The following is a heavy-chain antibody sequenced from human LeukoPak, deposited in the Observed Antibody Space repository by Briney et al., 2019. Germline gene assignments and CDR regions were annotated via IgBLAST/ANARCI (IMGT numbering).Heavy chain of an antibody. CDR1: GYSFTGYY. D-gene: IGHD6-19*01. V-gene: IGHV1-69*06. CDR2: IIPIFGTA. J-gene: IGHJ5*02. CDR3: ARHGGRQWLVREECWFDP. Sequence: SVKVSCKASGYSFTGYYMHWVRQAPGQGLEWMGGIIPIFGTANYAQKFQGRVTITADKSTSTAYMELSSLRSEDTAVYYCARHGGRQWLVREECWFDPWGQGTLVTVSS.